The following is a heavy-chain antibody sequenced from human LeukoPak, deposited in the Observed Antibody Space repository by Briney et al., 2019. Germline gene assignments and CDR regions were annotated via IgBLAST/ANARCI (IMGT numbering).Heavy chain of an antibody. CDR2: IAGSRGNI. CDR1: GFTFSSYT. CDR3: ARDRGAYCGGDCYLGFDY. J-gene: IGHJ4*01. D-gene: IGHD2-21*02. Sequence: PGGSLRLSCAASGFTFSSYTMNWVRQAPGKGLEWVSSIAGSRGNISYADSVKGRFTISRDNAKKSLYLQMTSLTAEDTAVYYCARDRGAYCGGDCYLGFDYWGRGTLVTVSS. V-gene: IGHV3-21*01.